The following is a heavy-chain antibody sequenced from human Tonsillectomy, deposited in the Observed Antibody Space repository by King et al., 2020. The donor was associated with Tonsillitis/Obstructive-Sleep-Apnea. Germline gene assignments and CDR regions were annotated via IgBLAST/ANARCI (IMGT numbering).Heavy chain of an antibody. CDR3: AREHQAKYYFDY. Sequence: VQLVESGAEVKKPGSSVKVSCKASGGTFSSYAISWVRQAPGQGLEWMGGISPIFGTANYAQKFQGRVTITADESTSTAYMELSSLRSEDTAVYYCAREHQAKYYFDYWGQGTLVTVSS. CDR1: GGTFSSYA. J-gene: IGHJ4*02. CDR2: ISPIFGTA. V-gene: IGHV1-69*01.